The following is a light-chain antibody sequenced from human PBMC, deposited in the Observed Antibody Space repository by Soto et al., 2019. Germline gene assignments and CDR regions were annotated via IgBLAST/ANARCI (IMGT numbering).Light chain of an antibody. CDR2: GAS. CDR3: QQYGSSPPT. V-gene: IGKV3-20*01. Sequence: EIVLTQSPGTLSLSLGERAVLSCRASQSVNNYYLAWYQRKPGRAPRLLIYGASSRATGIRDRFIGSGSGTDFTLTITRLEPEDFAVYFCQQYGSSPPTFGQGTKVEFK. J-gene: IGKJ1*01. CDR1: QSVNNYY.